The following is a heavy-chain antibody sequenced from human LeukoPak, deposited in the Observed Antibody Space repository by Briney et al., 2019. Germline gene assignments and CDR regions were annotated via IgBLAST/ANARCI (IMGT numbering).Heavy chain of an antibody. D-gene: IGHD3-3*01. CDR3: ARGERFSFSGHYYYMDV. J-gene: IGHJ6*03. Sequence: PGGSLRLSCAASGFTVSSNYMSWVRQAPGKGLEWVSVIYSGGSTYYADSVKGRFTISRDNSKNTLYLQMNSLRAEDTAVYYCARGERFSFSGHYYYMDVWGKGTTVTVSS. CDR2: IYSGGST. V-gene: IGHV3-53*01. CDR1: GFTVSSNY.